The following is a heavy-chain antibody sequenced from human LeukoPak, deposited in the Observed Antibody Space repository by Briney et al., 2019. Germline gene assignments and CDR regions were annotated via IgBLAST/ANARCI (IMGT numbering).Heavy chain of an antibody. D-gene: IGHD2-21*02. CDR1: GYSFTSYW. Sequence: GESLKISCKGSGYSFTSYWIGWVRQMPGKGLEWMGIIYPGDSDTRYSPSFQGQVTISADKSISTAYLQWSGLKASDTAMYYCARAVPPAYCGGDCYSDYYYYYGMDVWGQGTTVTVSS. CDR2: IYPGDSDT. CDR3: ARAVPPAYCGGDCYSDYYYYYGMDV. J-gene: IGHJ6*02. V-gene: IGHV5-51*01.